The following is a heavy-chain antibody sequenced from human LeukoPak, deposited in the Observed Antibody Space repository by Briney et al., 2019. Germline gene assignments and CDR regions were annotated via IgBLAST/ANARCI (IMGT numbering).Heavy chain of an antibody. CDR1: GFTFSSYE. V-gene: IGHV3-48*03. CDR2: ISDSGSSI. J-gene: IGHJ4*02. Sequence: GGSLRLSCAASGFTFSSYEMSWVRQAPGKGLEWVTYISDSGSSIYYADSVKGRFTISRDNAKNSLYLQMSSLRAEDTAVYYCARKISAIFLDYWGQGTLVTVSS. CDR3: ARKISAIFLDY. D-gene: IGHD3-9*01.